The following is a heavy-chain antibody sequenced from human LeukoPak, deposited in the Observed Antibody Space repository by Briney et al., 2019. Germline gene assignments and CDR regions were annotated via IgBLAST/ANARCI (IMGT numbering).Heavy chain of an antibody. D-gene: IGHD3-9*01. Sequence: ASVKVSCKASGYTFTGYYMHWVRQAPGQGREWMGWINPNSGGTNYAQKFQGRVTMTRDTSISTAYMELSRLRSDDTAVYYCARADYDILTGYYNPHFDYWGQGTLVTVSS. V-gene: IGHV1-2*02. CDR1: GYTFTGYY. J-gene: IGHJ4*02. CDR3: ARADYDILTGYYNPHFDY. CDR2: INPNSGGT.